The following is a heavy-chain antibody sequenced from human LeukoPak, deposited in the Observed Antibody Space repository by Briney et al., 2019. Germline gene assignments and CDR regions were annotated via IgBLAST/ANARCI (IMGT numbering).Heavy chain of an antibody. CDR2: INHSGST. CDR3: ARRRLSGGFDY. Sequence: GSLRLSCAASGFTFSSNTMSWIRQPPGKGLEWIGEINHSGSTNYNPSLKSRVTISVDTSKNQFSLKLSSVTAADTAVYYCARRRLSGGFDYWGQGTLVTVSS. V-gene: IGHV4-34*01. D-gene: IGHD6-25*01. CDR1: GFTFSSNT. J-gene: IGHJ4*02.